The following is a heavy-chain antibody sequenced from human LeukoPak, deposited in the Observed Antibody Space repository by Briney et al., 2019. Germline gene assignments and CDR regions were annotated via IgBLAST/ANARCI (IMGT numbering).Heavy chain of an antibody. J-gene: IGHJ4*02. CDR2: INHSGST. CDR3: ARGPRGGSSSSSLDY. CDR1: GGSISSSSYY. Sequence: SETLSLTCTVSGGSISSSSYYWGWIRQPPGKGLEWIGEINHSGSTNYNPSLKSRVTISVDTSKNRFSLKLSSVTAADTAVYYCARGPRGGSSSSSLDYWGQGTLVTVSS. D-gene: IGHD6-6*01. V-gene: IGHV4-39*07.